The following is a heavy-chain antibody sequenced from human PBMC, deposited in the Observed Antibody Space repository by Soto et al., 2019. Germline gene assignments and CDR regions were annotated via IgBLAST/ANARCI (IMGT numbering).Heavy chain of an antibody. D-gene: IGHD3-16*01. Sequence: QVQLQQWGAGLLKPSETLSLTCAVYGGSFSGYYWSWIRQPPGKGLESIGEINHRGTTNYNPSLKSGVTIPVDTSKNQFSLRLGSVTAADTAVYYCARGYDFDYWGQGTLVTVSS. V-gene: IGHV4-34*01. CDR1: GGSFSGYY. CDR2: INHRGTT. CDR3: ARGYDFDY. J-gene: IGHJ4*02.